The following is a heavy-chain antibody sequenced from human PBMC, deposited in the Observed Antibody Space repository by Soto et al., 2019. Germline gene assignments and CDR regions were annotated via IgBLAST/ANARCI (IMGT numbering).Heavy chain of an antibody. CDR3: ARDYAIRFLEWLPWFDP. CDR2: ISSSTSYV. CDR1: GFAFYYYN. V-gene: IGHV3-21*06. D-gene: IGHD3-3*01. J-gene: IGHJ5*02. Sequence: GGSLRLSCAASGFAFYYYNMNWLRQAPGKGLEWVASISSSTSYVYYADSVKGRFSTSRDNAKNILYLEMYALRTEDTAVYYCARDYAIRFLEWLPWFDPWGRGTLVTVSS.